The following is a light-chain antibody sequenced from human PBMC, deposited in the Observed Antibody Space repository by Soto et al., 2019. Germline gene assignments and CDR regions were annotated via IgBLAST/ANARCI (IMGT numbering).Light chain of an antibody. CDR3: QSCDSSLTVV. CDR1: SSNIGADYD. V-gene: IGLV1-40*01. Sequence: QSVLTQPSSVSGAPGQTVTISCTGSSSNIGADYDVHWYQHLPGRAPKLLIYGSINRPTGVPDRFSASKSGTSASLAITGLQAEDEADYYCQSCDSSLTVVFGGGTQLTVL. J-gene: IGLJ2*01. CDR2: GSI.